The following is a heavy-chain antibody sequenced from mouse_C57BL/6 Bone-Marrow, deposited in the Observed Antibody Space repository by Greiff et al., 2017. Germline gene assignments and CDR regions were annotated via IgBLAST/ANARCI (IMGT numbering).Heavy chain of an antibody. D-gene: IGHD1-1*01. J-gene: IGHJ4*01. Sequence: EVKLVESGPELVKPGASVKMSCKASGYTFTDSNMHWVKQSHGKSLEWIGYINPNIGGTSYNQKFKGKATLTVNKSSSTAYMVLRSLTSEDSAVYYCANLLLRYPRAMDYWGQGTSVTVSS. CDR3: ANLLLRYPRAMDY. CDR2: INPNIGGT. V-gene: IGHV1-22*01. CDR1: GYTFTDSN.